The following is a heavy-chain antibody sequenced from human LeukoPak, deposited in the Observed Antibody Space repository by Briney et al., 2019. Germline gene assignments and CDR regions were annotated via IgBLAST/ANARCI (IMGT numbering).Heavy chain of an antibody. CDR1: GFTLSSYA. V-gene: IGHV3-23*01. CDR2: ISGSGGST. D-gene: IGHD6-19*01. Sequence: GGSLRLSCAASGFTLSSYAMSWVRQAPGKGLEWVSAISGSGGSTYYADSVKGRFTISRDNSKNTLYLQMNSLRAEDTAVYYCAKALQWLGNFDYWGQGTLVTVSS. CDR3: AKALQWLGNFDY. J-gene: IGHJ4*02.